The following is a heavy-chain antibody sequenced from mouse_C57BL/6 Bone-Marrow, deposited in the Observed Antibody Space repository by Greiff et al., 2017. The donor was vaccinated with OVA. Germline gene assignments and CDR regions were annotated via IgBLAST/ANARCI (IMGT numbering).Heavy chain of an antibody. J-gene: IGHJ1*03. D-gene: IGHD2-5*01. CDR1: GYTFTSYW. CDR3: ARSNHWYFDV. CDR2: IDPSDSYT. V-gene: IGHV1-69*01. Sequence: VKLQQPGAELVMPGASVKLSCKASGYTFTSYWMHWVKQRPGQGLEWIGEIDPSDSYTNYNQKFKGKSTLTVDKSSSTAYMQLSSLTSEDSAVYYCARSNHWYFDVWGTGTTVTVSS.